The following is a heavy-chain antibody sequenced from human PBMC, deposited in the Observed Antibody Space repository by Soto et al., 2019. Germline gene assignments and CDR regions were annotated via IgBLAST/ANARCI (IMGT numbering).Heavy chain of an antibody. CDR2: ISSSSSTI. D-gene: IGHD3-16*01. CDR1: GFTVSSNY. V-gene: IGHV3-48*04. J-gene: IGHJ4*02. Sequence: GGSLRLSCAASGFTVSSNYMSWVRQAPGKGLEWVSYISSSSSTIYYADSVKGRFTISRDNAKNSLYLQMNSLRAEDTAVYYCARELGGPDYWGQGTLVTVSS. CDR3: ARELGGPDY.